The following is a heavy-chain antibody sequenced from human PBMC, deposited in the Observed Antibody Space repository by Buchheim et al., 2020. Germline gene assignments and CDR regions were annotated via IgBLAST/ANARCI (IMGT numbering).Heavy chain of an antibody. CDR3: ARPARSSWYYFDY. CDR1: GGSISSSTYY. CDR2: IYNSGSI. J-gene: IGHJ4*02. Sequence: QLQLQESGPGLVKPSETLSLTCTVSGGSISSSTYYWGWIRKPPGKGLEWIGSIYNSGSIYYNPSLKSRVPISVDTSKNQFSRKLSSGTAADTAVYYCARPARSSWYYFDYWGQGTL. D-gene: IGHD6-13*01. V-gene: IGHV4-39*01.